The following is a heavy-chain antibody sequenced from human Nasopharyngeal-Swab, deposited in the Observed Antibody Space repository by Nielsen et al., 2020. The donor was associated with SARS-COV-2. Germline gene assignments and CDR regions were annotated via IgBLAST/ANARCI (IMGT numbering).Heavy chain of an antibody. CDR1: GFTFSDYY. Sequence: GESLKISCAASGFTFSDYYMSWIRQAPGKGLEWVSYISSSGSTIYYADSVKGRFTIPRDNAKNSLYLQMNSLRAEDTAVYYCARDTIEYSSSSSNYYYYCGMDVWGQGTTVTVSS. V-gene: IGHV3-11*04. D-gene: IGHD6-6*01. CDR2: ISSSGSTI. J-gene: IGHJ6*02. CDR3: ARDTIEYSSSSSNYYYYCGMDV.